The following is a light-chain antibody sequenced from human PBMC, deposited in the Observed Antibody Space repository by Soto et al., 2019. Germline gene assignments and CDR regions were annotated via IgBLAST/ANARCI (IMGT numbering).Light chain of an antibody. CDR3: QEYSTFS. V-gene: IGKV1-5*01. CDR2: DAS. CDR1: QSVTTW. J-gene: IGKJ1*01. Sequence: DIQMTQSPSTLSASVGDRVTITCRASQSVTTWLAWYQQTPGKAPKLLIYDASRLESGVPSRFSGSGSGTDFTLTISSLQPDDFATYYCQEYSTFSFGPGTKVEIK.